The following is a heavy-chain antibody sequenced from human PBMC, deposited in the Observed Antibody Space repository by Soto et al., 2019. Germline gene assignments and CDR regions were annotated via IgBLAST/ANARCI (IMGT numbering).Heavy chain of an antibody. J-gene: IGHJ4*02. V-gene: IGHV1-18*04. CDR3: ARDQMRVFATPTPFDY. Sequence: ASVNVSCKASGYTFTSYGISWVRQAPGQGLEWMGWISAYNGNTNYAQKLQGRVTMTTDTSTSTAYMELRSLRSDDTAVYYCARDQMRVFATPTPFDYWGQGTLVTVSS. CDR1: GYTFTSYG. D-gene: IGHD3-10*02. CDR2: ISAYNGNT.